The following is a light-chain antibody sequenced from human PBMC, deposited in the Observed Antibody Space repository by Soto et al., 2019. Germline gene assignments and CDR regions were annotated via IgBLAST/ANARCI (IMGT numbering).Light chain of an antibody. V-gene: IGKV1-5*03. J-gene: IGKJ1*01. Sequence: DIHMTQSPSTLSASVGDRVTITYRASQSISGWLAWYQQKPGKAHKLLIYKASSLESGVPSRFSGSGSGTEFTLTISGLQPDDFATYYCQEYNSYSGTFGQGTKVEIK. CDR1: QSISGW. CDR2: KAS. CDR3: QEYNSYSGT.